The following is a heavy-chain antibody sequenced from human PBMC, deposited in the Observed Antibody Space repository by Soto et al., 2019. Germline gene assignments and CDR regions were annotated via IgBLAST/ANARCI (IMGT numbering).Heavy chain of an antibody. CDR2: FYPGDSDT. Sequence: GESLKLSCKGPGYSFTSYWIGWVRQMPGKGLEWMGIFYPGDSDTRCSPSFQGQGTISADKSISTAYLQWSSLKASDTAMYYCARCVPCYCYYGLDVWGQGTTVTVSS. V-gene: IGHV5-51*01. CDR1: GYSFTSYW. J-gene: IGHJ6*02. CDR3: ARCVPCYCYYGLDV.